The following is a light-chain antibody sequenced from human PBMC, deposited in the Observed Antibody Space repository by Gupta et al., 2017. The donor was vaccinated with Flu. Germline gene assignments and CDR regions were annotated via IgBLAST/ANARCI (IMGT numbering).Light chain of an antibody. J-gene: IGKJ1*01. CDR1: QSVLYSSSNKKY. V-gene: IGKV4-1*01. CDR3: QHQGT. CDR2: WAS. Sequence: DIVMTQSPDSLAVSLVERATINCKSSQSVLYSSSNKKYLAWYQQKPGQPPKLLIYWASTRKSGVTGSFXGSXSETDFXRPSISMKAEDVEAYYGQHQGTFGXGTKVEIK.